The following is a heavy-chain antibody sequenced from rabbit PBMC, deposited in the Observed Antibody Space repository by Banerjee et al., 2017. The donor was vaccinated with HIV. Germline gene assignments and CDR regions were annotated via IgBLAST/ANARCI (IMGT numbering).Heavy chain of an antibody. CDR2: IYAGSSDNT. D-gene: IGHD6-1*01. CDR1: GNDFSAYA. Sequence: QQQLEESGGGLVKPEGSLTLTCKASGNDFSAYAISWVRQAPGKGLEWIACIYAGSSDNTYYASWAKGRFTISKTSSTTVTLQMTSLTAADTATYFCARDISYYNYGWYSYSDLWGQGTLVTVS. J-gene: IGHJ4*01. CDR3: ARDISYYNYGWYSYSDL. V-gene: IGHV1S45*01.